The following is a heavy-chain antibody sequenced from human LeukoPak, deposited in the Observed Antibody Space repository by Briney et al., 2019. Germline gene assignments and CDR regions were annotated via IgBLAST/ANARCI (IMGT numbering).Heavy chain of an antibody. CDR3: LASGGY. J-gene: IGHJ4*02. V-gene: IGHV3-7*01. D-gene: IGHD6-25*01. CDR1: GFSFNSYW. CDR2: MKLDGSEM. Sequence: GGSLRLSCVASGFSFNSYWMTWVRQAPGKGLEWVANMKLDGSEMYYLDSVKGRFTISSDNAKNSLFLQMNSLRVEDTAVYYCLASGGYWGQGTPVTVPS.